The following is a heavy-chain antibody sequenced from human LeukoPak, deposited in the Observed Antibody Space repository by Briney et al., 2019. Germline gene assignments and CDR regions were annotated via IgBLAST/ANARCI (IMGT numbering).Heavy chain of an antibody. Sequence: PGESLRLSCAASGFTFSTYAMSWVRQPPGKGLEWVSVIYSGGSTYYADSVKGRFTISRDNSKNTLYLQMNSLRAEDTAVYYCARDADSSGWYYFDYWGQGTLVTVSS. V-gene: IGHV3-66*01. CDR1: GFTFSTYA. CDR3: ARDADSSGWYYFDY. CDR2: IYSGGST. J-gene: IGHJ4*02. D-gene: IGHD6-19*01.